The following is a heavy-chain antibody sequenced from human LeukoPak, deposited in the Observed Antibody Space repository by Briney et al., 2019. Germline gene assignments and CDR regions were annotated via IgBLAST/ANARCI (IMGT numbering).Heavy chain of an antibody. Sequence: ETLSLTCTVSGGSISSYYWSWIRQPPGKGLEWVSIIYSGGSTYYADSVKGRFTISRDNSKNTLYLQMNSLRAEDTAVYYCARSNSFDIWGQGTMVTVSS. CDR2: IYSGGST. J-gene: IGHJ3*02. V-gene: IGHV3-66*01. CDR1: GGSISSYY. CDR3: ARSNSFDI.